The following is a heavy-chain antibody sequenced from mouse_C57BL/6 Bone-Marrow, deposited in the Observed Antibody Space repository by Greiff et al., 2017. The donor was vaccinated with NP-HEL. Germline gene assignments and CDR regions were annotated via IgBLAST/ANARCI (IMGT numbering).Heavy chain of an antibody. D-gene: IGHD1-1*01. CDR1: GYTFTSYW. CDR3: ARSTVVAPYLYFDV. CDR2: IYPGSGST. V-gene: IGHV1-55*01. J-gene: IGHJ1*03. Sequence: QVQLQQPGAELVKPGASVKMSCKASGYTFTSYWITWVKQRPGQGLEWIGDIYPGSGSTNYNEKFKSKATLTVDTSSSTAYMQLSSLTSEDSAVYYCARSTVVAPYLYFDVWGTGTTVTVSS.